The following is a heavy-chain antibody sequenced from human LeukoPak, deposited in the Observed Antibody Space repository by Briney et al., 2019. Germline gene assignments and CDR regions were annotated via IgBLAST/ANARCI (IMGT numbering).Heavy chain of an antibody. V-gene: IGHV1-18*01. D-gene: IGHD2-15*01. CDR2: ISAYNGNT. J-gene: IGHJ5*02. Sequence: ASVKVSCKASGYTFTSYGISWVRPAPGQGLEWMGWISAYNGNTNYAQKLQGRVTMTTDTSTSTAYMELRSLRSDDTAVYYCARAGYCSGGSCPNWFDPWGQGTLVTVSS. CDR1: GYTFTSYG. CDR3: ARAGYCSGGSCPNWFDP.